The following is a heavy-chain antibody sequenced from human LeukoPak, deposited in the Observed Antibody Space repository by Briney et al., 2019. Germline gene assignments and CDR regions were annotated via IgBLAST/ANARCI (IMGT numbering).Heavy chain of an antibody. V-gene: IGHV4-61*01. CDR1: GGSVSSGNYY. CDR3: ARSDSRREAFDI. J-gene: IGHJ3*02. D-gene: IGHD3-22*01. Sequence: SETLSLTCTVSGGSVSSGNYYWSWVRQPPGNGLEWIGYIFYTGSTIYNPSLKSRVTISIDTSKNQFSLRLNSVTAADTAVFYCARSDSRREAFDIWGQGTMVTVSS. CDR2: IFYTGST.